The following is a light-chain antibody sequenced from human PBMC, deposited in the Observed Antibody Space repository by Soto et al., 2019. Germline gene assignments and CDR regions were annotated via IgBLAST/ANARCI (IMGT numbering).Light chain of an antibody. CDR3: SSYTTNSPPVV. CDR1: SGDIGSYTY. Sequence: QSALTQPASVSGSPGQSITMSCTGTSGDIGSYTYVSWYQQYPGKAPKLLISEVTNRPSGVSNRFSGSKSGNTASLTISGLQAEDEAHYYCSSYTTNSPPVVFGGGTKVTVL. CDR2: EVT. V-gene: IGLV2-14*01. J-gene: IGLJ2*01.